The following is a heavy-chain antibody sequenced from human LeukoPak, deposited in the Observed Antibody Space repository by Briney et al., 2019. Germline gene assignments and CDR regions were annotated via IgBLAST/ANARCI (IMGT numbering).Heavy chain of an antibody. V-gene: IGHV3-23*01. J-gene: IGHJ4*02. CDR1: GFTFSSYA. Sequence: AGGSLRLSCAASGFTFSSYAMSWVRQAPGKGLEWVSAISGSGGSTYYADSVKGRFTISRDNSKNTLYLQMNSLRAEDTAVYYCAHTMVRGVINPNPIDYWGQGTLVTVSS. CDR2: ISGSGGST. CDR3: AHTMVRGVINPNPIDY. D-gene: IGHD3-10*01.